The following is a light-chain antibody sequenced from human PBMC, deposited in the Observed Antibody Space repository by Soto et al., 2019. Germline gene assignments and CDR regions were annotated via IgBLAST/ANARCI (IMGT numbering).Light chain of an antibody. Sequence: DIVMTQSPDSLAVSLGERATINCKSSQSVLYSPNNKDCLAWYQQKPGQPPRLLIYGAATRESGIPDRFSGSGSGTDFTLTISSLQPDDFATYYCQQYRTWTFGQGTKGDIK. CDR3: QQYRTWT. CDR1: QSVLYSPNNKDC. V-gene: IGKV4-1*01. CDR2: GAA. J-gene: IGKJ1*01.